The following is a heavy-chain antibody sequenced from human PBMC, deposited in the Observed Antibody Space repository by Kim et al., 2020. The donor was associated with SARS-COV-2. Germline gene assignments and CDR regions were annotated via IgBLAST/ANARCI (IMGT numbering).Heavy chain of an antibody. CDR2: DPEDGKT. CDR3: ATDPY. V-gene: IGHV1-24*01. Sequence: DPEDGKTIYAQKFQGRVTMTEDTSTDPAYMELSSLRSEDTAVYYCATDPYWGQGTLVTVSS. J-gene: IGHJ4*02.